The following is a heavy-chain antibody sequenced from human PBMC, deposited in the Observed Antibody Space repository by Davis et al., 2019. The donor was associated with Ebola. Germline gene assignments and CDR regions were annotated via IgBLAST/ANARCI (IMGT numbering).Heavy chain of an antibody. D-gene: IGHD3-3*01. CDR3: ARDREGRSGPFDP. J-gene: IGHJ5*02. Sequence: SVKVSCKASGGTFSSYAISWVRQAPGQGLEWMGGIIPIFGTANYAQKFQGRVTITADESTSTAYMELSSLRSEDTAVYYCARDREGRSGPFDPWGQGTLVTVSS. V-gene: IGHV1-69*13. CDR1: GGTFSSYA. CDR2: IIPIFGTA.